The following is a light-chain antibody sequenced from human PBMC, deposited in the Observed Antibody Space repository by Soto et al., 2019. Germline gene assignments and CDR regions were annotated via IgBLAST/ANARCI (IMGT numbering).Light chain of an antibody. Sequence: DIQMTQSPSTLSASVGDRVTITCRASQSISSWLAWYQQKPGKAPKLLICDASSLESGVPSRFSGSGSGTEFTLTISSLQPDDFATYYCQQYNSYSTFGRGT. CDR1: QSISSW. CDR2: DAS. J-gene: IGKJ1*01. CDR3: QQYNSYST. V-gene: IGKV1-5*01.